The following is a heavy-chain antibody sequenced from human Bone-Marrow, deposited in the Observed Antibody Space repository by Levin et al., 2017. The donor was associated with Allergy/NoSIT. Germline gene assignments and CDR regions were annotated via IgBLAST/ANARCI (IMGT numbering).Heavy chain of an antibody. D-gene: IGHD5-18*01. V-gene: IGHV3-48*03. J-gene: IGHJ2*01. CDR1: GFTFSSYE. CDR3: VRHREYRYGNPGNFDL. CDR2: ISRSSGSI. Sequence: QSGGSLRLSCAASGFTFSSYEMNWVRQAPGKGLEWVAYISRSSGSIYYAYSVKGRFTISRDNAENSLYLQLNGLRVEDTAVYYCVRHREYRYGNPGNFDLWGRGTLVSVSS.